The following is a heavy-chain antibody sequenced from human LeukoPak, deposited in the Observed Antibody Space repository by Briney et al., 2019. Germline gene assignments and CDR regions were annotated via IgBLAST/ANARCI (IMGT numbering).Heavy chain of an antibody. CDR1: GFTFSTYG. V-gene: IGHV3-33*01. J-gene: IGHJ4*02. Sequence: GGSLRLSCAASGFTFSTYGMHWVRQAPGKGLEWVAAIWYDGSNKFYADSVKGRFTISRDNSKNTMYLQMNSLRAEDTAVYYCARGDFGVTFGGVFGYWGQGTLVTVSS. D-gene: IGHD3-16*01. CDR3: ARGDFGVTFGGVFGY. CDR2: IWYDGSNK.